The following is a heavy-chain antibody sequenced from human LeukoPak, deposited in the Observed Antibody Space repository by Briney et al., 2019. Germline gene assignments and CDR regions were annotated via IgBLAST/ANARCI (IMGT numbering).Heavy chain of an antibody. D-gene: IGHD3-3*01. CDR1: GFTFSTYA. Sequence: PGGSLRLSCAASGFTFSTYAMHWVRQAPGRGLEYVSAISSNGGSTYYANSVEGRFTISRDNSKNTLYLQMGSLRAEDMAVYYCAKGAGYDFWSGYGSPGPLDYWGQGTLVTVSS. CDR3: AKGAGYDFWSGYGSPGPLDY. V-gene: IGHV3-64*01. J-gene: IGHJ4*02. CDR2: ISSNGGST.